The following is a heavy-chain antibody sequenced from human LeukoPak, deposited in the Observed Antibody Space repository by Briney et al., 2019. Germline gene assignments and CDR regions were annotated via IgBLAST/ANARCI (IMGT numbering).Heavy chain of an antibody. CDR3: AKGLYYYDSSGPLDY. D-gene: IGHD3-22*01. CDR2: ISYDGSNK. J-gene: IGHJ4*02. CDR1: GFTFSSYG. Sequence: GGSLRLSCAASGFTFSSYGMHWVRQAPGKGVEGVAVISYDGSNKYYADSVEGRFTISRDNSKNTLYLQMNSLRAEDTAVYYCAKGLYYYDSSGPLDYWGQGTLVTVSS. V-gene: IGHV3-30*18.